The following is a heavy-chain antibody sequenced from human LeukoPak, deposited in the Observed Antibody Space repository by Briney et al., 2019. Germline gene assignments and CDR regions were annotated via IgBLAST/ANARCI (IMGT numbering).Heavy chain of an antibody. V-gene: IGHV3-23*01. CDR2: LSGSGGST. D-gene: IGHD1-1*01. CDR1: GFTFSSYA. Sequence: PGGSVRLSCAACGFTFSSYAMSWVRQAPGKGLEWVSALSGSGGSTYYADSVKGRFTISRDNSKNTVDLQMNSLRSEDTALYYCAKDRSQEAIYKGALDVWGQGTTVIVSS. CDR3: AKDRSQEAIYKGALDV. J-gene: IGHJ6*02.